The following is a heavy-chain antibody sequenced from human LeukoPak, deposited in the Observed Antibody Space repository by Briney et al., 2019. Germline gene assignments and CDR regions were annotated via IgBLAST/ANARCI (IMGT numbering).Heavy chain of an antibody. CDR1: GFTFSSYD. J-gene: IGHJ4*02. CDR3: ARRLYCSGGSCHLSFDY. D-gene: IGHD2-15*01. Sequence: GGSLRLSCAASGFTFSSYDMHWVRQAPGKGLEWVAFIRYDGSNKYYADSVKGRFIISRDNSKNTLYLRMSSVRAEDTAVYYCARRLYCSGGSCHLSFDYWGQGTLVTVSS. CDR2: IRYDGSNK. V-gene: IGHV3-30*02.